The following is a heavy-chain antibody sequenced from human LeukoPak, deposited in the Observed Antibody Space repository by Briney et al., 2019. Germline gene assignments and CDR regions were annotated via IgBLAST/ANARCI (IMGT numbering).Heavy chain of an antibody. V-gene: IGHV3-9*01. Sequence: GGSLRLSCAASGFTFDDYAMHWVRHATGKGVEWVSGISWNSGSIVYADSVKGRFTISRDNAKNSLYLQMNSLRAEDTALYYCARGYSSSWYGLWDYWGQGTLVTVSS. CDR2: ISWNSGSI. CDR3: ARGYSSSWYGLWDY. D-gene: IGHD6-13*01. CDR1: GFTFDDYA. J-gene: IGHJ4*02.